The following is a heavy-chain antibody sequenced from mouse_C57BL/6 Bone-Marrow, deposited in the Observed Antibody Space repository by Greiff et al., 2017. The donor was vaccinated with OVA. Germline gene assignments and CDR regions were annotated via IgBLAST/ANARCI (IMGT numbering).Heavy chain of an antibody. CDR1: GFTFSSYA. D-gene: IGHD3-2*02. CDR3: ARVPDSSGPAY. Sequence: EVQGVESGGGLVKPGGSLKLSRAASGFTFSSYAMSWVRQTPEKRLEWVATISDGGCYTYYPDNVKGRFTISRDNAKNNLYLQMSHLKSEDTAMYYCARVPDSSGPAYWGQGTLVTVSA. V-gene: IGHV5-4*01. J-gene: IGHJ3*01. CDR2: ISDGGCYT.